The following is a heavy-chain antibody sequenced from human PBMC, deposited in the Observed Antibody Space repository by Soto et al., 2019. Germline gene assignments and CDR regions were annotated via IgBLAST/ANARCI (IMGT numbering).Heavy chain of an antibody. CDR2: RWVEGSRK. J-gene: IGHJ4*02. CDR3: ARGVGSAFGVFDC. D-gene: IGHD3-10*01. V-gene: IGHV3-33*01. Sequence: SRTLSCAASVFPFSHYGMQWVRPAAGKGREWVAGRWVEGSRKYDADSVKGRFNISRDNVKNTLDLQRNRRGAGDTAVYSCARGVGSAFGVFDCWGQGTQVTVAA. CDR1: VFPFSHYG.